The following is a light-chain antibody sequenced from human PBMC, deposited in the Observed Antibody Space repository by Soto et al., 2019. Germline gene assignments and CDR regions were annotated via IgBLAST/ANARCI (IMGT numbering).Light chain of an antibody. J-gene: IGLJ1*01. CDR1: SSNIGNNY. Sequence: QSVLTQPPSVSAAPGHKVTISCSGSSSNIGNNYVFWYQQLPGTAPKLLIYDNDKRPSGIPDRFSGSKSGTSATLGITGLQAEDEADYYCCSYAGSSTPYVFGTGTKVTVL. CDR2: DND. V-gene: IGLV1-51*01. CDR3: CSYAGSSTPYV.